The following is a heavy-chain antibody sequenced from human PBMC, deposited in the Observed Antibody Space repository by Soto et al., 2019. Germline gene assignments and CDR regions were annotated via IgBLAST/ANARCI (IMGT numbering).Heavy chain of an antibody. CDR3: AKDRPYSSSSQVADY. D-gene: IGHD6-6*01. CDR1: GFTFSSYW. V-gene: IGHV3-7*01. J-gene: IGHJ4*02. Sequence: GGSLRLSCAASGFTFSSYWMSWVRQAPGKGLEWVANIKQDGSEKYYVDSVKGRFTISRDNSKNSLYLQMNSLRAEDTAVYSCAKDRPYSSSSQVADYWGQGTLVTVSS. CDR2: IKQDGSEK.